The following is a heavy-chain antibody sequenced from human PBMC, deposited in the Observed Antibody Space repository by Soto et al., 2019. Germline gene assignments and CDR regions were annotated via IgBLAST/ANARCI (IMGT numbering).Heavy chain of an antibody. J-gene: IGHJ4*02. CDR2: IYSDGRT. V-gene: IGHV3-53*02. D-gene: IGHD6-13*01. CDR1: GFIVSSSY. Sequence: DVQLVETGGGLIQPGGSLRLSCAASGFIVSSSYMSWVRQAPGKGLEWVSVIYSDGRTYYADSVKGRFTISRDNSKNTLYLQMNSLSAEDTAGHYWARCSGGYGQCYVDCWGQGTRVTVSS. CDR3: ARCSGGYGQCYVDC.